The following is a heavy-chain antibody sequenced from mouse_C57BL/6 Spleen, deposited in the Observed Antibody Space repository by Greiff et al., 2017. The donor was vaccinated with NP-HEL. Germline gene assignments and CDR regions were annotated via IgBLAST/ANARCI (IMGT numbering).Heavy chain of an antibody. CDR2: IDPETGGT. CDR3: TRNYGSSSWFAD. Sequence: QVQLQQSGAELVRPGASVTLSCKASGYTFTDYEMHWVKQTPVHGLEWIGAIDPETGGTAYNQKFKGKAILTADKSSSTAYMELRSLTSEDSAVYYGTRNYGSSSWFADWGQGTLVTVSA. D-gene: IGHD1-1*01. J-gene: IGHJ3*01. CDR1: GYTFTDYE. V-gene: IGHV1-15*01.